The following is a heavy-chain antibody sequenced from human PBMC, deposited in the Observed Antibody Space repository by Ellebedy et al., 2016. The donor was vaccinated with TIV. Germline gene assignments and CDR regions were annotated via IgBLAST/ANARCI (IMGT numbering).Heavy chain of an antibody. CDR3: ARNADIMAPFDH. V-gene: IGHV3-74*01. J-gene: IGHJ4*02. Sequence: PGGSLRLSCAGSGFTFSFYEMNWVRQAPGKGLVWVSRIYSDGRITSYVDSVEGRFTISRDNAKNMLYLQMNSLTAEDTAVYYCARNADIMAPFDHWGQGALVAVSS. D-gene: IGHD5-12*01. CDR2: IYSDGRIT. CDR1: GFTFSFYE.